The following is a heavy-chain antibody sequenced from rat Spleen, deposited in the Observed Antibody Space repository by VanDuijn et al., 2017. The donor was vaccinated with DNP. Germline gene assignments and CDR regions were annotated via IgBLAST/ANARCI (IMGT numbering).Heavy chain of an antibody. Sequence: EVQLVESGGDLVQPGRSLKLSCVASRFTFNSYWMAWIRQVPGKGLEWVASVPSSGGSTYYPDSVKGRFIISRDNARNTLYLQMNSLRSEDTATYFCATSGGAWGQGTSVTVSS. CDR3: ATSGGA. J-gene: IGHJ4*01. V-gene: IGHV5-31*01. CDR2: VPSSGGST. D-gene: IGHD4-3*01. CDR1: RFTFNSYW.